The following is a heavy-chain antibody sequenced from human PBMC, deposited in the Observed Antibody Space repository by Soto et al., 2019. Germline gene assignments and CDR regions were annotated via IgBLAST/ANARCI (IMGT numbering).Heavy chain of an antibody. CDR2: ISTSSSYI. Sequence: EVQLVESGGGLVKPGGSLRLSCAASGFTFSSYSMNWVRQAPGKGLEWVSSISTSSSYIFYADSVKGRFTISRDNAKNSLYLQMNSLRAEDTAVYYCARERPRYTIFGVVIYGEEFDIWGQGTLVTVSS. CDR3: ARERPRYTIFGVVIYGEEFDI. V-gene: IGHV3-21*01. D-gene: IGHD3-3*01. J-gene: IGHJ4*02. CDR1: GFTFSSYS.